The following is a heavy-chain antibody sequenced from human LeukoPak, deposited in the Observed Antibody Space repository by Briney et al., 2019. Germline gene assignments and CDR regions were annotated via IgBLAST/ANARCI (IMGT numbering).Heavy chain of an antibody. J-gene: IGHJ5*02. D-gene: IGHD1-1*01. V-gene: IGHV4-59*01. CDR2: IFGSEST. CDR1: GGSISSYY. Sequence: SGTLSLTCTVSGGSISSYYWSWIRQPPGKGLEWIGHIFGSESTNCNPSLKSRVTLSVDTSKNQFSLKLSSVTAADTAVYYCAREGTSGTHVNRFDPWGQGTLVT. CDR3: AREGTSGTHVNRFDP.